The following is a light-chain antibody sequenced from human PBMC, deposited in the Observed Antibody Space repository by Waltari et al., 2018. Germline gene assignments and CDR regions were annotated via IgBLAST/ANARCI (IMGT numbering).Light chain of an antibody. V-gene: IGLV4-69*01. CDR2: LNSDGSH. CDR3: QTWDTDIHVV. J-gene: IGLJ2*01. Sequence: QFVLTQSPSASASLGASVKLTCTLSRGHTNYAIAWHQQQPKKGPRFLMKLNSDGSHTKGDGIPDRFSGSSSGAERFLTISSLQPEDEGDYYCQTWDTDIHVVFGGGTKL. CDR1: RGHTNYA.